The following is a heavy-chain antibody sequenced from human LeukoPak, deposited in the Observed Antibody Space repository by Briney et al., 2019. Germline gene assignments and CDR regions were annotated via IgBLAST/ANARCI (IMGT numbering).Heavy chain of an antibody. V-gene: IGHV1-18*04. CDR3: ARAVLTGYQPDY. CDR1: GYTFTSNY. Sequence: ASVKVSCKAFGYTFTSNYMHWVRQAPGQGLEWMGWISAYNGNTNYAQKLQGRVTMTTDTSTSTAYMELRSLRSDDTAVYYCARAVLTGYQPDYWGQGTLVTVSS. J-gene: IGHJ4*02. CDR2: ISAYNGNT. D-gene: IGHD3-9*01.